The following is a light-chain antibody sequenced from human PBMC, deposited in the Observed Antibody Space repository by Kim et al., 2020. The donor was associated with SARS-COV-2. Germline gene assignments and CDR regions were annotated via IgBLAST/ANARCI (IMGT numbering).Light chain of an antibody. Sequence: PGERATLSCRASQSISSYLAWYQQKPGQPPRLLIYDTSNRATGIPARFSGSGSGADFTLTISSLEPEDFAVYYCQQRDNWPPRITFGQGTRLEIK. CDR2: DTS. CDR1: QSISSY. CDR3: QQRDNWPPRIT. V-gene: IGKV3-11*01. J-gene: IGKJ5*01.